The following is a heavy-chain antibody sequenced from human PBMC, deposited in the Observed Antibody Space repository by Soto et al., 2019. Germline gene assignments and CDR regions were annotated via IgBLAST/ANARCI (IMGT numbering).Heavy chain of an antibody. D-gene: IGHD3-9*01. CDR3: ARDILTGYRYFDY. CDR1: GGSISSGDYY. CDR2: IYYSGST. V-gene: IGHV4-30-4*01. Sequence: SETLSLTCTVSGGSISSGDYYWSWIRQPPGKGLEWIGYIYYSGSTYYNPSLKSRVTISVDTSKNQFSLKLSSVTAADTAVYYCARDILTGYRYFDYWGQGTLVTVSS. J-gene: IGHJ4*02.